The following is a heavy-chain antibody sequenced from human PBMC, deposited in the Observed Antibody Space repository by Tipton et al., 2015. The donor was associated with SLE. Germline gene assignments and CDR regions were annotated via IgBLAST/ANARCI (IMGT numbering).Heavy chain of an antibody. J-gene: IGHJ4*02. CDR3: ARVLYSSGWYVDY. CDR1: GGSFSGYY. Sequence: TLSLTCAVYGGSFSGYYWSWIRQPPGKGLEWIGEINHSGSTNYNPSLKSRVTISVDKSKNQFSLKLSSVTAADTAVYYCARVLYSSGWYVDYWGQGTLVTVSS. V-gene: IGHV4-34*01. D-gene: IGHD6-19*01. CDR2: INHSGST.